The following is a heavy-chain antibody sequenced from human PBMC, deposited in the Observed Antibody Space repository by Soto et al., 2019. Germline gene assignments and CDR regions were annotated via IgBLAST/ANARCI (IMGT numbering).Heavy chain of an antibody. CDR3: AKATSGWEYYFEY. CDR1: GFTFSSYA. Sequence: EVQLLESGGGLVQPGGSLRLSCAASGFTFSSYAMSWVRQAPGKGLEWVSGISGSGGSTYYADSVKGRFTISRDNSRDTLYLQMSSLRAEDTAVYYCAKATSGWEYYFEYWGQGELVTVSS. D-gene: IGHD6-19*01. J-gene: IGHJ4*02. V-gene: IGHV3-23*01. CDR2: ISGSGGST.